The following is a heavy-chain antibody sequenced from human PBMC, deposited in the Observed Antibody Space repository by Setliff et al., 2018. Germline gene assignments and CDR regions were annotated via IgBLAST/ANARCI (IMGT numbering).Heavy chain of an antibody. D-gene: IGHD5-12*01. Sequence: ASVKVSCKASGGTFSSYGISWVRQAPGQGLEWMGWISPYNEKTNYAEKFQGRVTMTTDTSTTTVYMEVASLRSDNTAVYYCVRGPGPSVVVAMPFDRWGQGTLVTVSS. V-gene: IGHV1-18*01. CDR2: ISPYNEKT. CDR1: GGTFSSYG. CDR3: VRGPGPSVVVAMPFDR. J-gene: IGHJ4*02.